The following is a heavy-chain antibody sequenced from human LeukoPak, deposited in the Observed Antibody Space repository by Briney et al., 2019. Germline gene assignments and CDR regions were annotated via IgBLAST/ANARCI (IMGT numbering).Heavy chain of an antibody. V-gene: IGHV4-4*07. CDR2: MSISGNT. CDR1: GASISSHY. D-gene: IGHD3-10*01. CDR3: ARQSAGSYVYFDL. J-gene: IGHJ4*02. Sequence: SETLSLTCTISGASISSHYYSWIRQSAGQGLEWIGRMSISGNTNYNPSLKSRVTISGDKSKSQFSLKLSSVTAADTAMYYCARQSAGSYVYFDLWGQGTLVTVSS.